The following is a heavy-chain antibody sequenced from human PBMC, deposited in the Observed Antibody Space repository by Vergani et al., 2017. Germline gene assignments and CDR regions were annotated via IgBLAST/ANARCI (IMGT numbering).Heavy chain of an antibody. CDR3: AKTQRLLEWADF. Sequence: VQLVESGGGVVRPGGSLRLSCAASGFTFDDYGMFWVRQAPGKGLEWVAAIPYDGSNQYYADSVKGRFTISRDNSKNTLYLQMNSLRAEDTAVYYCAKTQRLLEWADFWGQGTLVTVSS. CDR1: GFTFDDYG. D-gene: IGHD3-3*01. V-gene: IGHV3-30*18. J-gene: IGHJ4*02. CDR2: IPYDGSNQ.